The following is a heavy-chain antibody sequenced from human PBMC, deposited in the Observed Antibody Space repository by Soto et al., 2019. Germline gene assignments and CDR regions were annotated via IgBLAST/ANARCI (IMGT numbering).Heavy chain of an antibody. D-gene: IGHD3-16*01. CDR2: ISSSSSYI. CDR1: GFTFSSYS. J-gene: IGHJ6*02. Sequence: PGGSLRLSCAASGFTFSSYSMNGVRQAPGKGLEWVSSISSSSSYIYYADSVKGRFTISRDNAKNSLYLQMNSLRAEDTAVYYCARSFTLVGSYGMDVWGQGTTVT. CDR3: ARSFTLVGSYGMDV. V-gene: IGHV3-21*01.